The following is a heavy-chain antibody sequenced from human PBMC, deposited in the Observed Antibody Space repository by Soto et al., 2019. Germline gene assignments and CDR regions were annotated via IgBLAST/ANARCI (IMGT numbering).Heavy chain of an antibody. J-gene: IGHJ4*02. V-gene: IGHV1-24*01. CDR1: GYTLTGLS. CDR2: FDPEDGET. D-gene: IGHD3-10*01. Sequence: ASVKVSCKVSGYTLTGLSMHWVRQAPGKGLEWMGGFDPEDGETIYAQKFQGRVTMTEDTSTDTAYMELSSLRSEDTAVYYCAINVGNPVRGDYWGQGTLVTVSS. CDR3: AINVGNPVRGDY.